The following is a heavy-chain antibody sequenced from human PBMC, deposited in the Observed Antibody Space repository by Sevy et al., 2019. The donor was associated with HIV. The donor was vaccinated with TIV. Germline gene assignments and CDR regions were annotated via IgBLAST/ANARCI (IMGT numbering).Heavy chain of an antibody. CDR2: TSYDGSHK. J-gene: IGHJ1*01. D-gene: IGHD1-26*01. V-gene: IGHV3-30*04. CDR1: GFIFSNFA. Sequence: GESLKISCTVSGFIFSNFAMHWVRQAPGKGLEWVAVTSYDGSHKYYADSVKGRFTVSRDNSRNILSLEMSSLRRDDTAVYYCARGENDDEFFQYWGQCTLVTVSS. CDR3: ARGENDDEFFQY.